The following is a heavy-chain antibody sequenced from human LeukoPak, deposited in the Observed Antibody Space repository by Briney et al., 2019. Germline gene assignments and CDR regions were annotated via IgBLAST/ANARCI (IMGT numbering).Heavy chain of an antibody. CDR1: GGSISSGDSH. CDR3: ARAPGVAEVGRLDL. Sequence: SETPSLTCTVSGGSISSGDSHWSWIRQPPGKGLEWIGYIFYSGNIYYNPSLKSRLTISLDMSKNQFSLKLSSVTAADTAVYYCARAPGVAEVGRLDLWGRGTLVTVSS. CDR2: IFYSGNI. V-gene: IGHV4-30-4*01. J-gene: IGHJ2*01. D-gene: IGHD7-27*01.